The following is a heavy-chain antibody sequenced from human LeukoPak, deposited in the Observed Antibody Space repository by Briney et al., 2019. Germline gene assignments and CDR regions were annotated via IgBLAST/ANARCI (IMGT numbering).Heavy chain of an antibody. Sequence: ASLKVSCKASGYTFTSYDINWVRQASGQGLEWVGWMNPNTGNTGYAQKFQGRVTITRNTSISTVYMELSSLRSEDTAVYYFAGDIYDSSGYALWGQGTLVTVSS. CDR3: AGDIYDSSGYAL. V-gene: IGHV1-8*03. J-gene: IGHJ4*02. CDR1: GYTFTSYD. CDR2: MNPNTGNT. D-gene: IGHD3-22*01.